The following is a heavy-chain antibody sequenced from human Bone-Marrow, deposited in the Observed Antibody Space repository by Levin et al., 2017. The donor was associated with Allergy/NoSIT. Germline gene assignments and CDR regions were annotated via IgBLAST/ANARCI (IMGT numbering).Heavy chain of an antibody. CDR1: GGSMTGYY. V-gene: IGHV4-59*01. Sequence: SETLSLTCTVSGGSMTGYYWSWIRQAPGKGLEWIGYIYYSGGTNYNHSLKSRVTMSIDTSKKQISLRLNSVTAADTAVYFCTAVWFGEAHQYYSGHWGQGTLVTVSS. CDR2: IYYSGGT. D-gene: IGHD3-10*01. J-gene: IGHJ4*02. CDR3: TAVWFGEAHQYYSGH.